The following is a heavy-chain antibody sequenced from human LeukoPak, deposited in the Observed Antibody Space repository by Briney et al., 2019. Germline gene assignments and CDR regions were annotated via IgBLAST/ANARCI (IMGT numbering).Heavy chain of an antibody. CDR2: ISYDDGSNK. Sequence: QPGGSLRLSCAASGFTFSTYALHWVRQAPGKGLEWAAVISYDDGSNKYYADSVKGRFTISRDNSKNTLYLQMNSLRTEDTAVYYCAREGGSSPSYNWFDPWGQGTLVTVSS. D-gene: IGHD6-6*01. CDR3: AREGGSSPSYNWFDP. J-gene: IGHJ5*02. CDR1: GFTFSTYA. V-gene: IGHV3-30*04.